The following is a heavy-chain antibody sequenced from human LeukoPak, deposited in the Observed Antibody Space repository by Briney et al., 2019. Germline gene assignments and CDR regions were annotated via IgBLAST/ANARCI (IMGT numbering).Heavy chain of an antibody. D-gene: IGHD3-3*01. J-gene: IGHJ6*02. Sequence: GGSLRLSCAASGFTVSSNYMSWVRQAPGKGLEWVSAISGSGGSTYYADSVKGRFTISRDNSKNTLYLQMNSLRAEDTAVYYCAKAFGVVTFYYYYGMDVWGQGTTVTVSS. CDR2: ISGSGGST. V-gene: IGHV3-23*01. CDR1: GFTVSSNY. CDR3: AKAFGVVTFYYYYGMDV.